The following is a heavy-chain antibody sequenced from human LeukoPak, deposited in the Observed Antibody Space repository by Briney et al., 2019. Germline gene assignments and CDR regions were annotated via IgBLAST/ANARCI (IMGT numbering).Heavy chain of an antibody. J-gene: IGHJ4*02. CDR3: TRVNWNDVGFDY. V-gene: IGHV1-69*05. CDR1: GGTFSSYA. CDR2: IIPIFGTA. Sequence: SVKVSCKASGGTFSSYAISWVRQAPGQRLEWMGRIIPIFGTANYAQKFQGRVTITTDESTSTAYMELSSLRSEDTAVYYCTRVNWNDVGFDYWGQGTLVTVSS. D-gene: IGHD1-1*01.